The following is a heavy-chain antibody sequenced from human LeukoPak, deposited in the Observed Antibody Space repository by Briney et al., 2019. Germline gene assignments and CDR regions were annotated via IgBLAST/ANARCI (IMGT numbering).Heavy chain of an antibody. CDR3: AGGVDPYSGYDCAGLDY. V-gene: IGHV1-2*02. J-gene: IGHJ4*02. CDR2: INPNSGGT. Sequence: ASVKVSCKASGYTFTGYYMHWVRQAPGQGLEWMGWINPNSGGTNYAQKFQGRVTMTRDTSISTAYMELSRLRSDDTAVYYCAGGVDPYSGYDCAGLDYWGQGTLVTVSS. CDR1: GYTFTGYY. D-gene: IGHD5-12*01.